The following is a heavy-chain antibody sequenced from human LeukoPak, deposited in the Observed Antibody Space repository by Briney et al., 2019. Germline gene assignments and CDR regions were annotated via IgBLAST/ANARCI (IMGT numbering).Heavy chain of an antibody. CDR1: GFTFSDYY. Sequence: GGSLRLSCAASGFTFSDYYMSWIRQAPGKGLEWVSDISSSGSTIYYADSVKGRFTISRDNSKNTLYLQMNSLRAEDTAVYYCARDGVYGSGSPNWFDPWGQGTLVPVSS. CDR3: ARDGVYGSGSPNWFDP. CDR2: ISSSGSTI. D-gene: IGHD3-10*01. V-gene: IGHV3-11*04. J-gene: IGHJ5*02.